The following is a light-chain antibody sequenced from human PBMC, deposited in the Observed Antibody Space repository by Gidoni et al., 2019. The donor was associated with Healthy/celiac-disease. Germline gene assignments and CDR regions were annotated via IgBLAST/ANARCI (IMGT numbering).Light chain of an antibody. J-gene: IGKJ1*01. Sequence: SVMTQSPDSLAVSLGERATTNCKSSQSVLYSSNNKNYLAWYQQKPGQPPKLLIYWASTRESGVPDRFSGSGSGTDFTLTISSLQAEDVAVYYCQQYYSTPLTFGQGTKVEIK. V-gene: IGKV4-1*01. CDR2: WAS. CDR1: QSVLYSSNNKNY. CDR3: QQYYSTPLT.